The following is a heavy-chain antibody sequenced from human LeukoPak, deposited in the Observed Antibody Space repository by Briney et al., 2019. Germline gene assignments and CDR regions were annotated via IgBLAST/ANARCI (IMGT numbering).Heavy chain of an antibody. CDR3: ASSAAGGSGRRNNWFDP. CDR2: MYTSGST. V-gene: IGHV4-61*02. J-gene: IGHJ5*02. CDR1: GGSVRSGNYY. Sequence: SETLSLTCAVSGGSVRSGNYYWSWIRQPAGKRLEWIARMYTSGSTNYNPSLKSRVTISVDTSKNQFSLKLSSVTAADTAVYYCASSAAGGSGRRNNWFDPWGQGTLVTVSS. D-gene: IGHD3-10*01.